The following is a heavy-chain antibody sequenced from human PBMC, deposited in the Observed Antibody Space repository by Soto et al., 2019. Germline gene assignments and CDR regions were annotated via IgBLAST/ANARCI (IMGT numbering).Heavy chain of an antibody. CDR1: GYTFTSYA. J-gene: IGHJ6*02. V-gene: IGHV1-3*01. Sequence: ALVKVSCKASGYTFTSYAMHWVRQAPGQRLEWMGWINAGNGNTKYSQKFQGRVTITRDTSASTAYMELSSLRSEDTAVYYCATGKWGGKPDYYYYGMDVWGQGKTVYVSS. D-gene: IGHD3-16*01. CDR2: INAGNGNT. CDR3: ATGKWGGKPDYYYYGMDV.